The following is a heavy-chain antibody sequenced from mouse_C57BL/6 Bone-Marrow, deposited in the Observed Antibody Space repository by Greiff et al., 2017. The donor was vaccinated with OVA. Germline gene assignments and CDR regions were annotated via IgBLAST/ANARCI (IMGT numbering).Heavy chain of an antibody. J-gene: IGHJ2*01. CDR1: GYTFTDYN. Sequence: VQLQQSGPELVKPGASVKMSCKASGYTFTDYNMHWVKQSHGKSLEWIGYINPNNGGTSYNQKFKGKATLTVNKSSSTAYMELRSLTSEDSAVYYCARYYYGSSYDFDYWGQGTTLTVSS. V-gene: IGHV1-22*01. D-gene: IGHD1-1*01. CDR3: ARYYYGSSYDFDY. CDR2: INPNNGGT.